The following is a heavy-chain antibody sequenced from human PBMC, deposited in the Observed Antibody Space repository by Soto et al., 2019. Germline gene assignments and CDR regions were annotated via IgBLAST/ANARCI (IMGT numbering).Heavy chain of an antibody. V-gene: IGHV4-59*08. D-gene: IGHD3-10*01. CDR3: ARLAFGELSSEADPSFDY. Sequence: SETLSLTCTVSGGSISSYYWSWIRQPPGKGLEWIGYIYYSGSTNYNPSLKSRVTISVDTSKNQFSLKLSSVTAADTAVYYCARLAFGELSSEADPSFDYWGQGTLVTVSS. J-gene: IGHJ4*02. CDR1: GGSISSYY. CDR2: IYYSGST.